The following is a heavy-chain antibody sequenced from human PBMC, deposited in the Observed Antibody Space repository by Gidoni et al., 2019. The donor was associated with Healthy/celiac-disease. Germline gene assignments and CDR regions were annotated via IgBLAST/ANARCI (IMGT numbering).Heavy chain of an antibody. CDR2: ISGSGGST. CDR1: VLTFSSYA. V-gene: IGHV3-23*01. D-gene: IGHD6-19*01. J-gene: IGHJ4*02. CDR3: AQVLAVAGFDY. Sequence: EVQLLDSGGGLVQPGGSLRLSCAAAVLTFSSYAMSWVRPAPGKGLEWVSAISGSGGSTYSADSVKGRFTISRDNSKNTLYLQMNSLSAEDTAVYYCAQVLAVAGFDYWGQGPLVTVSS.